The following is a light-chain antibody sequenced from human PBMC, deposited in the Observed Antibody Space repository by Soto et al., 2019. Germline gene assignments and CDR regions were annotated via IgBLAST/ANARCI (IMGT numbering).Light chain of an antibody. V-gene: IGLV2-11*01. CDR2: DVS. CDR1: SIDVGGSNY. J-gene: IGLJ1*01. CDR3: CSYAVTFYV. Sequence: QSALTQPRSVSGSPGQSVTISSTGPSIDVGGSNYVSWYQQHPGKAPKLMIYDVSERPSGVPDRFSGSKSGNTASLTISGLQAEDEADYYCCSYAVTFYVFGTGTKLTVL.